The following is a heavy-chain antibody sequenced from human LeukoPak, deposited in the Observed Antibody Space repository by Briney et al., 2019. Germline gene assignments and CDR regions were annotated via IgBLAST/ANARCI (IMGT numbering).Heavy chain of an antibody. Sequence: PGRSLRLSCAASGFTNYGMNWVRQAPGKGLEWVAVISYDGSNEDYADSVKGRFTISRDDSKSTLYLQMNSLRAEDTAVYYCARGYHYGDYWGQGTLVTVSS. CDR2: ISYDGSNE. CDR1: GFTNYG. J-gene: IGHJ4*02. V-gene: IGHV3-30*03. D-gene: IGHD3-22*01. CDR3: ARGYHYGDY.